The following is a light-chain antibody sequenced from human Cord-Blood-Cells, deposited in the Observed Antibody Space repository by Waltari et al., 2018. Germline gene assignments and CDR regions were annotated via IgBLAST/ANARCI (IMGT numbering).Light chain of an antibody. CDR3: QRRGTGPRGGGVWA. Sequence: EIVLTQSPATLSLSPGERATLSCRASQSVSSYLAWYQQKPGQAPRLLIYDASNRATGIPARFSGGGSGKDFTRPISTQEPEDFAFYYVQRRGTGPRGGGVWAFGQGTKVEIK. V-gene: IGKV3-11*01. CDR1: QSVSSY. J-gene: IGKJ1*01. CDR2: DAS.